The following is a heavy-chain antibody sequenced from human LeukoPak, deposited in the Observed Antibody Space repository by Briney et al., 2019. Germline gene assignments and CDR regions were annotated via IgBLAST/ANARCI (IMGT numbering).Heavy chain of an antibody. CDR1: GFTFSSYG. V-gene: IGHV3-30*02. J-gene: IGHJ6*03. Sequence: GGSLRLSCAASGFTFSSYGMHWVRQAPGKGLEWVAFIRYDGSNKYYADSVKGRFTISRDNSKNTLYLQMNSLRAEDTAVYYCAKGPYCSSTSCYYYYYMDVWGKGTTVTVSS. CDR3: AKGPYCSSTSCYYYYYMDV. D-gene: IGHD2-2*01. CDR2: IRYDGSNK.